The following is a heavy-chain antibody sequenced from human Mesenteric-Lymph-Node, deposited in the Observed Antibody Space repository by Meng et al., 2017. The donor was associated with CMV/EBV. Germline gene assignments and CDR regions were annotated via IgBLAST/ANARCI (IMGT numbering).Heavy chain of an antibody. Sequence: GESLKISCAASEFTFDDSIMHWVRQTPGKGLEWVSLITWDGGTNYYADSVKGRFTIYRDNSKNSLFLQMNSLRPEDTALYYCTKEDSYYVFYLWGQGTMVTVSS. CDR1: EFTFDDSI. V-gene: IGHV3-43D*03. CDR3: TKEDSYYVFYL. D-gene: IGHD1-26*01. J-gene: IGHJ3*01. CDR2: ITWDGGTN.